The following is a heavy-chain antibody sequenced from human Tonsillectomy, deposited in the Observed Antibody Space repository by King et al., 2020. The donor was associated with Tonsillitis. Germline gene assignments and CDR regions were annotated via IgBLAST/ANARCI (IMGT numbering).Heavy chain of an antibody. CDR3: ARSVWSSGYFQGYFDY. V-gene: IGHV4-59*01. J-gene: IGHJ4*02. CDR2: IYYSGST. Sequence: VQLQESGPGLVKPSETLSLTCTVSGGAITGYYWSWIRQPPGEGLEWIGYIYYSGSTSYNPSLKRRVTISVDTSKNQFSLKRSSVTAADTAVYYCARSVWSSGYFQGYFDYWGQGTLVTVSS. D-gene: IGHD3-22*01. CDR1: GGAITGYY.